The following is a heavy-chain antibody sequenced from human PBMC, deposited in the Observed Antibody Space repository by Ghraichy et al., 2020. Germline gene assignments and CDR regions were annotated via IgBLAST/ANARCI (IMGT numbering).Heavy chain of an antibody. CDR2: ISSSSSTI. J-gene: IGHJ4*02. Sequence: LSLTCAASGFTFSSYSMNWVRQAPGKGLEWVSYISSSSSTIYYADSVKGRFTISRDNAKNSLYLQMNSLRAEDTAVYYCARDREARFDYWGQGTLVTVSS. V-gene: IGHV3-48*01. CDR1: GFTFSSYS. CDR3: ARDREARFDY. D-gene: IGHD6-6*01.